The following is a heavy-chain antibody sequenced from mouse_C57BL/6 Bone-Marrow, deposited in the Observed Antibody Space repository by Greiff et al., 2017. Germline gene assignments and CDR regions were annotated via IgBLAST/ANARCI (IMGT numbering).Heavy chain of an antibody. V-gene: IGHV5-6*01. CDR1: GFTFSSYG. J-gene: IGHJ3*01. CDR2: ISSGGSYT. Sequence: EVKLVESGGDLVKPGGSLKLSCAASGFTFSSYGMSWVRQTPDKRLEWVATISSGGSYTYYPDSVKGRFTISRDNAKNTLYLQMGSLKSEDTAMYYCARHGITTVVAPAWFAYWGQGTLVTVSA. CDR3: ARHGITTVVAPAWFAY. D-gene: IGHD1-1*01.